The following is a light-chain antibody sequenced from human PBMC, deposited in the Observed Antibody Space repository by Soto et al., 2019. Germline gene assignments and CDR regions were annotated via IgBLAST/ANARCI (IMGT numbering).Light chain of an antibody. V-gene: IGKV3-15*01. CDR2: GAS. CDR3: QQYNNWPPWT. J-gene: IGKJ1*01. CDR1: QSVSSN. Sequence: EIVMTQSTATLSVSPGERATISCSASQSVSSNLAWYQQKPGQAPRLLIYGASTRATGIPARFSGSGSGTEFTLTSSSLQSEDFGVYYCQQYNNWPPWTFGQGTKVEIQ.